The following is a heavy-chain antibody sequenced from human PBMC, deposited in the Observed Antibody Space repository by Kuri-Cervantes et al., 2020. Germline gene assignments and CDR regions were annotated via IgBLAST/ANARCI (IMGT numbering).Heavy chain of an antibody. D-gene: IGHD3-9*01. J-gene: IGHJ6*02. CDR3: ARGVYDILNGYDDYYYYGMDV. CDR1: GYTFTSYG. V-gene: IGHV1-18*01. CDR2: ISAYNGNT. Sequence: ASVKVSCKASGYTFTSYGISWVRQAPGQGLEWMGWISAYNGNTNYAQKLQGRVTMTTDTSTSTAYMELRSLRSDDTAVYYCARGVYDILNGYDDYYYYGMDVWGQGTTVTVSS.